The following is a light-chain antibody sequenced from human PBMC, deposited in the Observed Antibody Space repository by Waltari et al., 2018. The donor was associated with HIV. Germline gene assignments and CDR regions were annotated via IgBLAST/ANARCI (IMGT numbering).Light chain of an antibody. Sequence: QSELTQPPSVSAAPGQRVTISCTGSSSNIGAGYDVHWYQQVPGSAPTVVIYGNRTRPSRAHALFSGSKSGPSASLVITGLQSEDEADYYCQSYDSNLSGLSGGGTQVTVL. J-gene: IGLJ2*01. CDR1: SSNIGAGYD. CDR3: QSYDSNLSGL. V-gene: IGLV1-40*01. CDR2: GNR.